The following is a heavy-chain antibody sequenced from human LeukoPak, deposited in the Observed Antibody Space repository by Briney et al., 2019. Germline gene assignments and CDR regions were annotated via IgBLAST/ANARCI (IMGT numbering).Heavy chain of an antibody. D-gene: IGHD1-26*01. Sequence: GGSLTLSCAPSGFTFNNYWVHWVRQAPGRGLVWVSRINSDGRRPRLADSENDRFTISRDNAKNTLYLQMNSLRAEDTAVYYCARASGDFDYWGQGTLVTVSS. CDR1: GFTFNNYW. J-gene: IGHJ4*02. CDR2: INSDGRRP. CDR3: ARASGDFDY. V-gene: IGHV3-74*01.